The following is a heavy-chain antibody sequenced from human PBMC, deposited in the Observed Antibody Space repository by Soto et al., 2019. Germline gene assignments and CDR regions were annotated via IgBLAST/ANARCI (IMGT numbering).Heavy chain of an antibody. CDR3: ARTEFFLTGYDY. V-gene: IGHV3-66*01. Sequence: PGGSLRLSCAASGFTFSSYSMNWVRQAPGKGLEWVSVIYSGGSTYYADSVKGRFTISRDNSKNTLYLQMNSLRAEDTAVYYCARTEFFLTGYDYWGQGTLVTVSS. CDR2: IYSGGST. J-gene: IGHJ4*02. CDR1: GFTFSSYS. D-gene: IGHD3-9*01.